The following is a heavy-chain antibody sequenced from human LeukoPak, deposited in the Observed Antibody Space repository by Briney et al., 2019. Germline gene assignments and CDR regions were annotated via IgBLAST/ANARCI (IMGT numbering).Heavy chain of an antibody. V-gene: IGHV3-48*03. D-gene: IGHD2-2*01. Sequence: GGSLRLSCAASGFTFSSYEMNWVRQAPGKGLEWVSYISSSGSTIYYADSVKGRFTISRDNAKNPLYLQMNSLRAEDTAVYYCARDNAVVPAAPLFSNYYYYGMDVWGQGTTVTVSS. CDR3: ARDNAVVPAAPLFSNYYYYGMDV. CDR1: GFTFSSYE. CDR2: ISSSGSTI. J-gene: IGHJ6*02.